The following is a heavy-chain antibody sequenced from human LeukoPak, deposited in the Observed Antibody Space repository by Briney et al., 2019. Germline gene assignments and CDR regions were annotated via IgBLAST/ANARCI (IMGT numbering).Heavy chain of an antibody. CDR1: GGSFSSSSYH. V-gene: IGHV4-39*01. D-gene: IGHD2-2*01. CDR2: IYYSGST. Sequence: SETLSLTCTVSGGSFSSSSYHWGWIRQPPGKGLEWIGSIYYSGSTYYNPSLKSRVTISVDTSKNQFSLKLSSVTAADTAVYYCARRGRYCSSTSCPNDAFDIWGQGTMVTVSS. J-gene: IGHJ3*02. CDR3: ARRGRYCSSTSCPNDAFDI.